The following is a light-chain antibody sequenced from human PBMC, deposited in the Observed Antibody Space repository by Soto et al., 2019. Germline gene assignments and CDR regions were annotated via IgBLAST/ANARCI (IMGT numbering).Light chain of an antibody. J-gene: IGKJ1*01. V-gene: IGKV1-39*01. Sequence: DIQMTQSPSSLSASVGDRVTITCRASQSISSYLNWYQQKPGKAPKLLIYAASSLQSGVPSRFSGSGSGADFTPTIVSLQPEDFATYYCQQSYSTPWTFGQGTTVEIK. CDR3: QQSYSTPWT. CDR2: AAS. CDR1: QSISSY.